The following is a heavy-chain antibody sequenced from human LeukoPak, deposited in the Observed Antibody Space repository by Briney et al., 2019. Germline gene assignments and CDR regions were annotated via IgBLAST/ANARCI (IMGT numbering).Heavy chain of an antibody. J-gene: IGHJ4*02. CDR1: GFTVSSNY. V-gene: IGHV3-53*01. CDR2: IYSGGST. D-gene: IGHD6-19*01. Sequence: AGGSLRLSCAASGFTVSSNYITWVRQAPGKGLEWVSVIYSGGSTYYADSVKGRFTISRDNAKNSLYLQMNSLRAEDTAVYYCARRAAVAGFDYWGQGTLVTVSS. CDR3: ARRAAVAGFDY.